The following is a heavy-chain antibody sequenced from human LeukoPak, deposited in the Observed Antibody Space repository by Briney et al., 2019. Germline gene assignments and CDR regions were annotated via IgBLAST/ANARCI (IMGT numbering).Heavy chain of an antibody. V-gene: IGHV3-53*01. D-gene: IGHD3-10*01. Sequence: GGSLRLSCAASGFSVNNNYIDWVRQAPGKGLEWVSPMDNFGLKYYRDSVTGRFTISRDSASDMVYLQMSSLRVDDTAVYYCAGGTYYGTGGRPGFLNYWGLGTLVTVSS. CDR1: GFSVNNNY. CDR3: AGGTYYGTGGRPGFLNY. CDR2: MDNFGLK. J-gene: IGHJ4*02.